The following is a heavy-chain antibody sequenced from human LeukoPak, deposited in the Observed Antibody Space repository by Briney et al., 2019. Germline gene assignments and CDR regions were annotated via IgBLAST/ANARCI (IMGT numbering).Heavy chain of an antibody. J-gene: IGHJ4*02. Sequence: PSETLSLTCAVYGGSFSGYYWSWIRQPPGKGLEWIGEINHSGSTNYNPSLKSRVTISVDTSKNQFSLKLSSVTAADTAVYYCARGMARFIQLWPTLSCHYFDYWGQGTLVTVSS. D-gene: IGHD5-18*01. CDR1: GGSFSGYY. CDR2: INHSGST. V-gene: IGHV4-34*01. CDR3: ARGMARFIQLWPTLSCHYFDY.